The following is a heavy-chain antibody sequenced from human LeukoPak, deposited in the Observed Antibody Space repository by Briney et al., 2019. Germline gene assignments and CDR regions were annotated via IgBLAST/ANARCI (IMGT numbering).Heavy chain of an antibody. CDR1: GFTFSSYS. V-gene: IGHV3-21*06. Sequence: GGSLRLSCAASGFTFSSYSMNWVRQAPGKGLEWVSSISSRSSYIYYADSVKGRFTISRDNARNSLYLQLDSLRGDDTGVYYCARARGGRTYSEHGGYPVFESWGQGTLVTVSS. D-gene: IGHD3-10*01. CDR3: ARARGGRTYSEHGGYPVFES. J-gene: IGHJ4*02. CDR2: ISSRSSYI.